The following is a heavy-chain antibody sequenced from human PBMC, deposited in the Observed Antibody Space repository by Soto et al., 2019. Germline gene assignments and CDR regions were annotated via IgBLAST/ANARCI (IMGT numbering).Heavy chain of an antibody. CDR3: AKDRLAGGFDY. V-gene: IGHV3-23*01. CDR2: VSATAGTT. CDR1: EFTCSNYA. Sequence: LRLSCAASEFTCSNYAMSWVRQAPGKGLEWVSLVSATAGTTYYTDSVKGRFTISRDNSRNTVYLQMNSLRADDTAVYYCAKDRLAGGFDYWGQGTLVTVSS. D-gene: IGHD3-16*01. J-gene: IGHJ4*02.